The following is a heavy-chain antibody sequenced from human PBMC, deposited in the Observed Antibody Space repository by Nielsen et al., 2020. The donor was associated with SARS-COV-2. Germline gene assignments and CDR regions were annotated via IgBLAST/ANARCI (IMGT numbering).Heavy chain of an antibody. J-gene: IGHJ6*03. CDR2: INPNSGGT. CDR3: ARGAGSTDVLRFLEWSNYYYYMDV. V-gene: IGHV1-2*04. Sequence: ASVKVSCKASGYTFTYRYLHWVRQAPGQGLEWMGWINPNSGGTNYAQKFQGWVTMTRDTSISTAYMELSRLRSDDTAVYYCARGAGSTDVLRFLEWSNYYYYMDVWGKGTTVTVSS. CDR1: GYTFTYRY. D-gene: IGHD3-3*01.